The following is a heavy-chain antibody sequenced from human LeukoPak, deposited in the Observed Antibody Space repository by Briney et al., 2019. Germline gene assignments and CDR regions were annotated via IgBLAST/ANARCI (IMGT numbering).Heavy chain of an antibody. Sequence: WASVKVSCKASGGTFSSYAISWVRQAPGQGLEWMGGIIPIFGIANYAQKFQGRVTITTDESTSTAYMELSSLRSEDTAVYYCARGRVDTAMVTVDPRYYYYMDVWGKGTTVTVSS. D-gene: IGHD5-18*01. V-gene: IGHV1-69*05. CDR1: GGTFSSYA. CDR3: ARGRVDTAMVTVDPRYYYYMDV. CDR2: IIPIFGIA. J-gene: IGHJ6*03.